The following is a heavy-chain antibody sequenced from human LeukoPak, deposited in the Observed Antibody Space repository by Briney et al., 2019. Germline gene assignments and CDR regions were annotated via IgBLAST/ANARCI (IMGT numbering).Heavy chain of an antibody. J-gene: IGHJ4*02. CDR1: GFTFSSYG. D-gene: IGHD2-2*02. V-gene: IGHV3-30*02. Sequence: GGSLRLSCAASGFTFSSYGMHWVRQAPGKGLEWVAVIWYDGSNKYYADSVEGRFTISRDNSKNTLYLQMNSLRAEDTAVYYCAKDRKIVVVPAAIGELDYWGQGTLVTVSS. CDR2: IWYDGSNK. CDR3: AKDRKIVVVPAAIGELDY.